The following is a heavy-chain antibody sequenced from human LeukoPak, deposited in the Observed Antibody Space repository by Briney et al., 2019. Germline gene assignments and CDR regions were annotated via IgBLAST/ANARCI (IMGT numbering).Heavy chain of an antibody. D-gene: IGHD3-3*02. J-gene: IGHJ4*02. CDR2: ISDSGGDT. CDR3: ARVSVGRYYFDN. Sequence: GGSLRLSCAASGFTFSNYAMSWVRQPPGKGLEWVSAISDSGGDTFYADSVKGRFTISRDNSKNTLYLQMNSLRAEDTAVYYCARVSVGRYYFDNWGQGTPVTVS. V-gene: IGHV3-23*01. CDR1: GFTFSNYA.